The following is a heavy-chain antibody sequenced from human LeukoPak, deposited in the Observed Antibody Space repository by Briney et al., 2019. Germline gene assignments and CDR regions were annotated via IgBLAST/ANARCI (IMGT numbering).Heavy chain of an antibody. V-gene: IGHV3-23*01. CDR1: GFTFNSYA. CDR3: AKFFPPARKRGDY. CDR2: ISGSGVST. Sequence: GGSLRLSCAASGFTFNSYAMSWVRQAPGKGLEWVSGISGSGVSTYYADSVKGRFTISRDNSKNTLYVRMNSLRAEDTAVYYCAKFFPPARKRGDYWGQGTLVTVSS. J-gene: IGHJ4*02. D-gene: IGHD2-2*01.